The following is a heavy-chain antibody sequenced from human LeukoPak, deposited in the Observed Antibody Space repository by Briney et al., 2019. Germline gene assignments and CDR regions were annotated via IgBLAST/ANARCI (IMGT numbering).Heavy chain of an antibody. CDR3: ARSSTSSLEDYMDV. J-gene: IGHJ6*03. Sequence: ASVKVSCKASGYTFTSYDINWVRQATGQGLEWMGWMNPNSGNTGYAQKFQGRVTMTRNTSISTAYMELSSLRSEDTAVYYCARSSTSSLEDYMDVWGKGTTVTVSS. V-gene: IGHV1-8*01. D-gene: IGHD2-2*01. CDR2: MNPNSGNT. CDR1: GYTFTSYD.